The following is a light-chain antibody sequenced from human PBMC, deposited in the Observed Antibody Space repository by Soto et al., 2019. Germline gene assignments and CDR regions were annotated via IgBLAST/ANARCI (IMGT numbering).Light chain of an antibody. V-gene: IGLV2-14*01. Sequence: QSVLTQPASVSGSPGQSITLSCTGTSSDVGVYNYVSWYQQHPGKAPKLLIFDVSDRPSGVSNRFSGSKSGNTASLTISVLQAEDEADYYCSSYTPNNPLAFGGGTKLTVL. CDR3: SSYTPNNPLA. J-gene: IGLJ2*01. CDR2: DVS. CDR1: SSDVGVYNY.